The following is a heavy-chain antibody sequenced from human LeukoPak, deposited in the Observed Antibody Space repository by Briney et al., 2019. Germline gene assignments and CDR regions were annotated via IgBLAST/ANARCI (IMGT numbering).Heavy chain of an antibody. J-gene: IGHJ4*02. Sequence: GGSLRLSCAVSGFMFSSFSMSWVRHVPGKGLEWVSTISAGGSTYYADSVKGRFTISRDNSKDTLFLQMNSLRAEDTAIYYCAKRPAAVRGVIPYLDYWGQGTLVTVSP. CDR1: GFMFSSFS. CDR3: AKRPAAVRGVIPYLDY. D-gene: IGHD3-10*02. CDR2: ISAGGST. V-gene: IGHV3-23*01.